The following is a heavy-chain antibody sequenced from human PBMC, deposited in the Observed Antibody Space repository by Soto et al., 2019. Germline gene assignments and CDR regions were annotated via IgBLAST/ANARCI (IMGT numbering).Heavy chain of an antibody. CDR1: GYTFTGYY. D-gene: IGHD3-16*02. Sequence: VSVKVSCKASGYTFTGYYMHWVRQAPGQGLEWMGWINPNSGGTNYAQKFQGRVTMTRDTSISTAYVELSRLRSDDTAVYYCARESRSLLYYYYGMDVWGQGTTVTVSS. V-gene: IGHV1-2*02. J-gene: IGHJ6*02. CDR2: INPNSGGT. CDR3: ARESRSLLYYYYGMDV.